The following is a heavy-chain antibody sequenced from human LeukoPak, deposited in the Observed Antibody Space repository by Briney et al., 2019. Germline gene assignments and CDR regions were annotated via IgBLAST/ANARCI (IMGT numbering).Heavy chain of an antibody. CDR2: FSASGGTP. V-gene: IGHV3-23*01. J-gene: IGHJ4*02. Sequence: GGTLRLSCAASGFTFSRSAMNWVRQAPGKGLEWVSSFSASGGTPYYADSVKGRFTISRDNSKNTLSVQMNSLRAEDTAVYYCAKANYSGSYYFDSWGQGTLVTVSS. CDR1: GFTFSRSA. CDR3: AKANYSGSYYFDS. D-gene: IGHD1-26*01.